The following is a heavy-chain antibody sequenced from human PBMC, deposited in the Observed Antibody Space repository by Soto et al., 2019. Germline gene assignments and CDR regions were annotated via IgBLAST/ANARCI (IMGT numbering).Heavy chain of an antibody. V-gene: IGHV4-61*01. D-gene: IGHD1-1*01. Sequence: SETLSLTCAVYGGFVSSGSYYWSWIRHPPGKGLEWIGEMSHSGGTHFNPSLKRRVTISVDTSKNQFSLKMSSVTAADTALYYCARVERGTATTVVDAFDIWGPGTMVTVSS. CDR2: MSHSGGT. J-gene: IGHJ3*02. CDR1: GGFVSSGSYY. CDR3: ARVERGTATTVVDAFDI.